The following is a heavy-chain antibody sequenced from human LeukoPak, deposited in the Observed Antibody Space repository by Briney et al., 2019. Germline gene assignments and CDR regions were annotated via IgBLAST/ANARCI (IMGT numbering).Heavy chain of an antibody. Sequence: ASVKVSCKASGYTFTSYYMHWVRQAPGQGLEWMGIINPSGGSTSYAQKFQGRVTMTRDTPTSTVYMELSSLGSEDTAVYYCARSGAAAINYYYYGMDVWGQGTTVTVSS. D-gene: IGHD6-13*01. J-gene: IGHJ6*02. CDR2: INPSGGST. CDR1: GYTFTSYY. V-gene: IGHV1-46*01. CDR3: ARSGAAAINYYYYGMDV.